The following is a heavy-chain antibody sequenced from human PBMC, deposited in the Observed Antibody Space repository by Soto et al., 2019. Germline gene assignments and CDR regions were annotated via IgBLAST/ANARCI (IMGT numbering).Heavy chain of an antibody. CDR3: AKFGAYDFWSGYYY. CDR2: ISGSGGST. Sequence: GGSLRLSCAASGFTFSSYAMSWVRQAPGKGLEWVSAISGSGGSTYYADSVKGRFTISRDNSKNTLYLQMNSLRAEDTAVYYCAKFGAYDFWSGYYYWGQGTLVTVSS. V-gene: IGHV3-23*01. CDR1: GFTFSSYA. D-gene: IGHD3-3*01. J-gene: IGHJ4*02.